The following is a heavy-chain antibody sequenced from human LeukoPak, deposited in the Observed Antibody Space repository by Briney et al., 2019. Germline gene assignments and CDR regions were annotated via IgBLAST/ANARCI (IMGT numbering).Heavy chain of an antibody. CDR3: ARDKAAAVVTPDWFDY. D-gene: IGHD4-23*01. V-gene: IGHV3-74*01. CDR1: GFTFSNYW. Sequence: GGSLRLSCAASGFTFSNYWMHWVRQAPGKGLVWVSRINSDGINTSYADSVKGRFTISRDNAKNTLNLQMNSLRAEDTAVYYCARDKAAAVVTPDWFDYWGQGTLVTVSS. J-gene: IGHJ4*02. CDR2: INSDGINT.